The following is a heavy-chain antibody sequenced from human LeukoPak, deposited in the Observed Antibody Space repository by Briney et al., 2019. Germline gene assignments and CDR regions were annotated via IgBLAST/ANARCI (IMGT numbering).Heavy chain of an antibody. D-gene: IGHD1-26*01. CDR2: IYYSGST. CDR1: VGSISSYY. Sequence: SETLSLTCTVSVGSISSYYWSWIRQPPGKGLEWIGYIYYSGSTNYNPSLKSRVTISVDTSKNQFSLKLSSVTAADTAVYYCPRVSAPQWEPTDYYYMDVWGKGTTVTVPS. J-gene: IGHJ6*03. CDR3: PRVSAPQWEPTDYYYMDV. V-gene: IGHV4-59*01.